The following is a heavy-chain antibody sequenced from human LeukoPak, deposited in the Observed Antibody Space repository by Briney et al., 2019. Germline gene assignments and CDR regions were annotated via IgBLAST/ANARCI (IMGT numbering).Heavy chain of an antibody. CDR3: ASLEGGSGFDY. Sequence: SETLSLACTVSGDSISRYYWSWIRQPAGKGLEWIGRIYNGGIITYNPSLKSRVTMSIDTSNNQFSLRLRFVTAADTAVYYCASLEGGSGFDYWGQGTLVTVSS. CDR2: IYNGGII. CDR1: GDSISRYY. D-gene: IGHD2-15*01. J-gene: IGHJ4*02. V-gene: IGHV4-4*07.